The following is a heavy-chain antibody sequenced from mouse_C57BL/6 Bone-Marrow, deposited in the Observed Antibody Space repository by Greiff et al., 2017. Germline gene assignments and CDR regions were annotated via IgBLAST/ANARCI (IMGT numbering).Heavy chain of an antibody. J-gene: IGHJ4*01. Sequence: EVKLVESGAGLVKPGGSLKLSCAASGFTFSSYAMSWVRQTPEKRLEWVAYISSGGDYIYYADTVKGRFTISRDNARNTLYLQMSSLTSADTAMXYCTRRGLWPHYYAMDYWGQGTSVTVSA. V-gene: IGHV5-9-1*02. CDR3: TRRGLWPHYYAMDY. CDR2: ISSGGDYI. D-gene: IGHD1-1*02. CDR1: GFTFSSYA.